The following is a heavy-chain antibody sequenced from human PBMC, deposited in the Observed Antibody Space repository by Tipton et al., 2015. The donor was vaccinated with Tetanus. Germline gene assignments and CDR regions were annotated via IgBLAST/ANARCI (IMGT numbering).Heavy chain of an antibody. Sequence: QLVQSGAEVKKPGSSVKVSCKASGGTFSSYAISWVRQAPGQGLEWMGGIIPIFGTANYAQKFQGRVTITADESTSTAYMELGSLRSEDTAVYYCARVPYYYERGPFDYWGQGTPVTVSS. CDR1: GGTFSSYA. D-gene: IGHD3-10*02. V-gene: IGHV1-69*01. J-gene: IGHJ4*02. CDR2: IIPIFGTA. CDR3: ARVPYYYERGPFDY.